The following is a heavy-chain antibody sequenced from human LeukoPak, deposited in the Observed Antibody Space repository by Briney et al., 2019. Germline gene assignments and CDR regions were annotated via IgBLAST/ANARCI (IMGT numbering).Heavy chain of an antibody. CDR1: GFTFSSYS. CDR2: ISSSSSYI. D-gene: IGHD6-13*01. J-gene: IGHJ4*02. CDR3: ARDRIAAAGTPDY. Sequence: GGSLRLSCAASGFTFSSYSMNWVRNAHGRGLGWVSSISSSSSYIYYADSVKGRFTISRDNAKNSLYLQMNSLRAEDTAVYYCARDRIAAAGTPDYWGQGTLVTVSS. V-gene: IGHV3-21*01.